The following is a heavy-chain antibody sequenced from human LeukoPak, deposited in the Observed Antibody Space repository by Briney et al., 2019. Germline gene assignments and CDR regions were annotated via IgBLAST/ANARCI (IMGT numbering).Heavy chain of an antibody. V-gene: IGHV3-23*01. J-gene: IGHJ3*02. CDR2: ISARGGET. D-gene: IGHD3-16*01. CDR1: GFTFSTYG. Sequence: PGGSLRLSCEASGFTFSTYGMSWVRQGPGKGLEWVSGISARGGETGYADFVKGRFTISRDNSKNTLYLQMNSLRAEDTAVYYCAKDLKGLYDYVRGSYAIDIWGHGTLVTVSS. CDR3: AKDLKGLYDYVRGSYAIDI.